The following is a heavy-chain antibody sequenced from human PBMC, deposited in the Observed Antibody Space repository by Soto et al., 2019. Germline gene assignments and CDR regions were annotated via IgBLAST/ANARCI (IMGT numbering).Heavy chain of an antibody. V-gene: IGHV3-23*01. CDR3: AKSALTRGSITIFDPHWFDP. CDR1: GFTFSSYA. D-gene: IGHD3-3*01. Sequence: GGSLRLSCAASGFTFSSYAMSWVRQAPGKGLEWVSPISGSGGSTYYADSVKGRFTISRDNSKNTLYLQMNSLRAEDTAVYYCAKSALTRGSITIFDPHWFDPWGQGTLVTVS. CDR2: ISGSGGST. J-gene: IGHJ5*02.